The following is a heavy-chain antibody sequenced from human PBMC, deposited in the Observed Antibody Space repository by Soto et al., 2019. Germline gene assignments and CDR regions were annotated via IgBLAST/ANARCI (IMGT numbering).Heavy chain of an antibody. CDR3: ARVSVGGYYDFWSGFRYYFDY. D-gene: IGHD3-3*01. J-gene: IGHJ4*02. Sequence: VASVKVSCKASGYTFTSYGISWVRQAPGQGLEWMGWISAYNGNTNYAQKLQGRVTMTTDTSTSTAYMELRSLRSDDTAVYYCARVSVGGYYDFWSGFRYYFDYWGQGTLVTVSS. CDR1: GYTFTSYG. CDR2: ISAYNGNT. V-gene: IGHV1-18*04.